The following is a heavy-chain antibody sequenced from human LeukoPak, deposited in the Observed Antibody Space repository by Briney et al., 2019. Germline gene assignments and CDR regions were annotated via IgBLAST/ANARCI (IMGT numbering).Heavy chain of an antibody. D-gene: IGHD3-10*01. CDR1: GYTFTGYY. CDR2: INPNSGGT. J-gene: IGHJ6*02. V-gene: IGHV1-2*02. Sequence: ASVKVSCKASGYTFTGYYMHWVRQAPGQGLEWMGWINPNSGGTNYAQKFQGRVTMTRDTSISTAYMELSRLRSDDTAVYYCARESLWVAFSGTPYYYYGMDVWGQGTTVTVSS. CDR3: ARESLWVAFSGTPYYYYGMDV.